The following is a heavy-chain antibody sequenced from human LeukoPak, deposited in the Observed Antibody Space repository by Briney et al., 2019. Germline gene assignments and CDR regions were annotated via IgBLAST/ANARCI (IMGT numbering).Heavy chain of an antibody. CDR2: VSTSNGAT. V-gene: IGHV1-18*01. CDR3: AKVLGPFMGTAGFYL. CDR1: GYNFNRYT. D-gene: IGHD3-16*01. J-gene: IGHJ6*01. Sequence: ASVKVSCKTSGYNFNRYTITWVRQAPGQGLEWMGWVSTSNGATNYAEKFQGRVIMTTETVTKAAYMELRRLQSGDTAMYFCAKVLGPFMGTAGFYLWGQGTP.